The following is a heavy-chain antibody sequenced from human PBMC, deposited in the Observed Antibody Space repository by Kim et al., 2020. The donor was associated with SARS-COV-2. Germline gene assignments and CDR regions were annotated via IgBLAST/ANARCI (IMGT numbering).Heavy chain of an antibody. J-gene: IGHJ4*02. CDR3: AKGSGLVHYYDSIPLDY. CDR1: GFTFSSYG. V-gene: IGHV3-30*18. CDR2: ISYDGSNK. D-gene: IGHD3-22*01. Sequence: GGSLRLSCAASGFTFSSYGMHWVRQAPGKGLEWVAVISYDGSNKYYADSVKGRFTISRDNSKNTLYLQMNSLRAEDTAVYYCAKGSGLVHYYDSIPLDYWGQGTLVTVSS.